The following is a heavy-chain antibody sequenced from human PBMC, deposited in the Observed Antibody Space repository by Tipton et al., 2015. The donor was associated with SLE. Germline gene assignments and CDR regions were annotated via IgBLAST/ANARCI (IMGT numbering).Heavy chain of an antibody. V-gene: IGHV4-59*01. Sequence: TLSLTCTVSGGSISSYYWSWIRQPPGKGLEWIGYIYYSGSTNYNPSLKSRVTISVDTSKNQFSLKLSSVTAADTAVYYCAGERPLNEFDPWGQGTLVTVSS. CDR1: GGSISSYY. CDR2: IYYSGST. J-gene: IGHJ5*02. CDR3: AGERPLNEFDP.